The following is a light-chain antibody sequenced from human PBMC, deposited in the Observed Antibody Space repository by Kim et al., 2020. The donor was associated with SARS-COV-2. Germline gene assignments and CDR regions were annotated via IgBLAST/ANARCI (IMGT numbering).Light chain of an antibody. J-gene: IGKJ2*01. CDR3: QHSYSTPYT. CDR1: QSISSY. CDR2: AAS. V-gene: IGKV1-39*01. Sequence: DIQMTQSPSSLSASVGDRVTITCRASQSISSYLNWYQQKPGKAPKLLIYAASSLQGGVPSRFSGSGSGTDFTLTISSLQPEECATYYCQHSYSTPYTFGQGTKLEI.